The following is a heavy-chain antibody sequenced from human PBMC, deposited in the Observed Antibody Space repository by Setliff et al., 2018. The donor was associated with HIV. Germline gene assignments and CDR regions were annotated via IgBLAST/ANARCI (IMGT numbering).Heavy chain of an antibody. CDR3: ARDLRDGFEEWFSTLDDGMDV. CDR2: INPNSGGT. J-gene: IGHJ6*02. CDR1: GYTFTGYY. Sequence: ASVKVSCKASGYTFTGYYMHWVRQAPGQGLEWMGRINPNSGGTNYAQKFQGRVTITADTSTSTAYMELRSLRSDDTAVHYCARDLRDGFEEWFSTLDDGMDVWGQGTTVTVSS. D-gene: IGHD3-3*01. V-gene: IGHV1-2*06.